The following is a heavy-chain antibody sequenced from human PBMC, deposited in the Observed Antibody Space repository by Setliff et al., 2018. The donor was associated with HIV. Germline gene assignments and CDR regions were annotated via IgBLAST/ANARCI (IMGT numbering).Heavy chain of an antibody. CDR1: GVSFSGYY. CDR3: ARGSFYYGSGSYSHFDY. V-gene: IGHV4-34*01. J-gene: IGHJ4*02. CDR2: INHSGST. D-gene: IGHD3-10*01. Sequence: PSETLSLTCAVYGVSFSGYYWNWIRQTPGKGLEWIGEINHSGSTNFNPSLESRVSISVDTSKNQFSLKLSSVTAADPAVYYCARGSFYYGSGSYSHFDYWGQGTLVTVSS.